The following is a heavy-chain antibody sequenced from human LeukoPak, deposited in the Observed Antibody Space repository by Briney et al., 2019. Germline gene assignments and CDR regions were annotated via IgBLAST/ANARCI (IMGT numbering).Heavy chain of an antibody. CDR1: GFTFSSYS. D-gene: IGHD6-6*01. V-gene: IGHV3-48*01. Sequence: PGGSLRLSCAASGFTFSSYSINWVRQTPGKGLEWVSYIRSSGSTIYYADSVKGRFTISRDNAKNSLYLQMNSLRAEDTAVYYCARDLRGGSSSGGVDYWGQGTLVTVSS. CDR3: ARDLRGGSSSGGVDY. J-gene: IGHJ4*02. CDR2: IRSSGSTI.